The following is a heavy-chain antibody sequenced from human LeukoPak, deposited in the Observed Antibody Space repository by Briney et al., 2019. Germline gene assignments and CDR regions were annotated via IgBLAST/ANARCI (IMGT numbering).Heavy chain of an antibody. D-gene: IGHD5-18*01. Sequence: GESLKISCKGSGYSLTSYWIGWVRQMPGKGLEWMGIIYPGDSDTRYSPSFQGQDTISADKSISTAYLQWSSLKASDTAMYYCARRKDSYGYPTFDYWGQGTLVTVSS. J-gene: IGHJ4*02. CDR2: IYPGDSDT. CDR1: GYSLTSYW. V-gene: IGHV5-51*01. CDR3: ARRKDSYGYPTFDY.